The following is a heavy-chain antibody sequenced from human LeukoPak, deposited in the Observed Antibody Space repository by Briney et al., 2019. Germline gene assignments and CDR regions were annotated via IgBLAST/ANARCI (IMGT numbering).Heavy chain of an antibody. CDR2: ISYDGSNK. CDR3: AKDMYSSSWYYFDY. CDR1: GFTFSSYG. D-gene: IGHD6-13*01. Sequence: PGGSLRLSRAASGFTFSSYGMHWVRQAPGKGLEWVAVISYDGSNKYYADSVKGRFTISRDNSKNTLYLQMNSLRAEDTAVYYCAKDMYSSSWYYFDYWGQGTLVTVSS. J-gene: IGHJ4*02. V-gene: IGHV3-30*18.